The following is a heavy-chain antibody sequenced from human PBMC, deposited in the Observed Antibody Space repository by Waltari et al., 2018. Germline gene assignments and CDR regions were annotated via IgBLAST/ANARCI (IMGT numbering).Heavy chain of an antibody. V-gene: IGHV3-73*01. CDR2: IRSRFKGDAT. CDR3: IRPFEMGID. D-gene: IGHD7-27*01. J-gene: IGHJ4*02. CDR1: GLVISDYA. Sequence: EVQLVESGGALVQPGGSLRRCRAASGLVISDYAIHWVRQASGKGPEWVGRIRSRFKGDATAYGESVQGRVTISRDDSKNTVYLEMNSLKTDDTAVYYCIRPFEMGIDWGQGTLVTVSS.